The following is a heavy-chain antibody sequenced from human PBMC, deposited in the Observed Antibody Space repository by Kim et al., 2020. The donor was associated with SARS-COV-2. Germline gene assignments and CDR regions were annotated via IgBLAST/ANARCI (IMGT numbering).Heavy chain of an antibody. Sequence: YNPSFQGHVIISDDKSISTAYLQWSSLKASDTAMYYCARKVYSGYDYVDYWGQGTLVTVSS. CDR3: ARKVYSGYDYVDY. V-gene: IGHV5-10-1*01. D-gene: IGHD5-12*01. J-gene: IGHJ4*02.